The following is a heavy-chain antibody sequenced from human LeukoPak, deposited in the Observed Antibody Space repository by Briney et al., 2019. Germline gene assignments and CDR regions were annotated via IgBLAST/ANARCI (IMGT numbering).Heavy chain of an antibody. D-gene: IGHD6-13*01. CDR3: ARLPIAAAEKGAFDI. CDR2: IYYSGST. J-gene: IGHJ3*02. CDR1: GGSISSSSYY. V-gene: IGHV4-39*01. Sequence: PSETLSLTCTVSGGSISSSSYYWGWIRQPPGKGLEWIGSIYYSGSTYYNPSLKSRVTISVDTSKNQFSLKLSSVTAADTAVYYCARLPIAAAEKGAFDIWGQGTMVTVSS.